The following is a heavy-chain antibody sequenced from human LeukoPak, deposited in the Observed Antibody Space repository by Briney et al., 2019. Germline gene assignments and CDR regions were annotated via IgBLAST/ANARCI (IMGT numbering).Heavy chain of an antibody. J-gene: IGHJ4*02. V-gene: IGHV3-30*18. CDR2: ISYDGRNK. Sequence: GGSLRLSCAASGFTFSSYGMHWGRQAPGKGLGRGAVISYDGRNKYYADSVKGRFTISRDDSKNTLYLQMNSLRVEDTAVYYCAKGGVATVDYFDHWGQGTLVTVSS. CDR3: AKGGVATVDYFDH. CDR1: GFTFSSYG. D-gene: IGHD5-12*01.